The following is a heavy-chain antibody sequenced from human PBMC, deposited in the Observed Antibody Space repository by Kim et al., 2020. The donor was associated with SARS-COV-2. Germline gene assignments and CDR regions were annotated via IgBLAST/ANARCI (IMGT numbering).Heavy chain of an antibody. CDR1: GGTFSSYA. D-gene: IGHD5-18*01. Sequence: SVKVSCKASGGTFSSYAISWVRQAPGQGLEWMGGIIPIIGTANYAQKFQGRVTITTDASTSTAYMELSSLRSEDTAVYYCARVRRRGIQLAFDCWGQGTLFTVSS. CDR3: ARVRRRGIQLAFDC. V-gene: IGHV1-69*05. CDR2: IIPIIGTA. J-gene: IGHJ4*02.